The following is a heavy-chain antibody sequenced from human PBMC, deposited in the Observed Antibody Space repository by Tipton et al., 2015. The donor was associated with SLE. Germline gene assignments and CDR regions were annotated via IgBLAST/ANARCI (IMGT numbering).Heavy chain of an antibody. CDR2: IWYDGSNK. J-gene: IGHJ1*01. CDR1: GFTFSSYG. D-gene: IGHD6-13*01. Sequence: RSLRLSCAASGFTFSSYGMHWVRQAPGKGLEWVAVIWYDGSNKYYADSVKGRFTISRDNSKNTLYLQMNSLRAEDTAVYYCATDMQQLGFQYWGQGTLVTVSS. CDR3: ATDMQQLGFQY. V-gene: IGHV3-33*01.